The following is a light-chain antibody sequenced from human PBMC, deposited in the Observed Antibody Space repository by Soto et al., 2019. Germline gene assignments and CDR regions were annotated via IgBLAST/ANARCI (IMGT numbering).Light chain of an antibody. CDR1: QSVSSNY. Sequence: EIVLTQSPGTLSLSPGERAILSCRASQSVSSNYLAWYQQKPGQAPRLLIYGASSRATGIPDRFSGSGSGTDFTLTISRLEPADFAVYYCQQCGSSPLTFGGGTKVEIK. V-gene: IGKV3-20*01. CDR2: GAS. CDR3: QQCGSSPLT. J-gene: IGKJ4*01.